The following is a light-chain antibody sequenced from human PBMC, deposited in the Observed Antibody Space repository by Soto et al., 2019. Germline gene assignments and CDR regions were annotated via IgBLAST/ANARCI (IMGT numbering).Light chain of an antibody. V-gene: IGLV2-8*01. Sequence: QSALTQPPSASGSPGQSVTISCTGTSSDVGGYNYVSWYQQYPGKAPKLMIYEVSKRPSGVPDRFSGSKSGNTASLTVAGLHAEDEADYYCSSYAGNYNLVFGGGTKVTVL. CDR3: SSYAGNYNLV. J-gene: IGLJ2*01. CDR1: SSDVGGYNY. CDR2: EVS.